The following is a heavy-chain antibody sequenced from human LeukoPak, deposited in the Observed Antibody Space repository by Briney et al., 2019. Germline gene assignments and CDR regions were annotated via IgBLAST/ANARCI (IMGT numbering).Heavy chain of an antibody. J-gene: IGHJ4*02. CDR2: INSDGSGT. CDR3: ARGSMGAWTDY. CDR1: GFTFSSYW. Sequence: GGSLRLSCAASGFTFSSYWMHWVRQAPGKGLVWVPRINSDGSGTSYADSVKGRFTISRDNAKNTLYLQMNSLRAEDTAVYFCARGSMGAWTDYWGQGTLVTVSS. D-gene: IGHD1-26*01. V-gene: IGHV3-74*01.